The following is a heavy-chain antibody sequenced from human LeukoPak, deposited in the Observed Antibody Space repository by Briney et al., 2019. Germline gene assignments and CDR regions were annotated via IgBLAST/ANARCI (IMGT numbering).Heavy chain of an antibody. J-gene: IGHJ4*02. CDR3: AREGALGYGHYTYDY. CDR2: INSDGRNI. D-gene: IGHD4-17*01. CDR1: GFTFSDYW. V-gene: IGHV3-74*01. Sequence: PGGSLRLSCAASGFTFSDYWMHWVRQAPGKGLVWVSRINSDGRNIRYADSVKGRFTISRDNAKNTLYLQMNSLTPEETAVYYCAREGALGYGHYTYDYWGQGTLVTVSS.